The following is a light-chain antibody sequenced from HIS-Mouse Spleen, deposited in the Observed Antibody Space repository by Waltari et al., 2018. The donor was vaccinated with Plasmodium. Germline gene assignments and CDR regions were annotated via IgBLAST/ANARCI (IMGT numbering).Light chain of an antibody. CDR3: QVWDSSTV. Sequence: SYELTQPLSVSVALGQTARITCGGNNIGSKNLHWYQQKPGQAPVLVIYRDRNRPSGIPVRFAGSNSGNTATLTISRAQAGDEADYYCQVWDSSTVFGGGTKLTVL. J-gene: IGLJ3*02. CDR2: RDR. CDR1: NIGSKN. V-gene: IGLV3-9*01.